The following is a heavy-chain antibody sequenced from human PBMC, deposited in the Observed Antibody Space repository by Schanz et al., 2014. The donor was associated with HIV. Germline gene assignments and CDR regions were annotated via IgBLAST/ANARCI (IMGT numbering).Heavy chain of an antibody. CDR2: INPNSGDT. D-gene: IGHD3-10*01. CDR3: AREEVRGVNSFDP. Sequence: QVQLVQSGAEVEKPGASAKVSCKASGYSFTGYYIHWGRQAPGQGLEWMGWINPNSGDTDYAQKFQGRVTMTRDTSISTAYMELSSLTSEDTALYYCAREEVRGVNSFDPWGQGTLVTVSS. CDR1: GYSFTGYY. J-gene: IGHJ5*02. V-gene: IGHV1-2*02.